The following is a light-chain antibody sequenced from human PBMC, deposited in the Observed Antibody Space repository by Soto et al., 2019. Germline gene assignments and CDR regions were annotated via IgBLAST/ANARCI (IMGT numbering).Light chain of an antibody. Sequence: DIQMTQSPSTLSASVGDRVTITCRASQSISSWLAWYQQKPGKAPSLLIFDASTLHSGVPSRFSGSGSGTDFTLTISSLQPEDFATYYCQQFNNYITFGQGTRLEI. V-gene: IGKV1-5*01. CDR1: QSISSW. J-gene: IGKJ5*01. CDR2: DAS. CDR3: QQFNNYIT.